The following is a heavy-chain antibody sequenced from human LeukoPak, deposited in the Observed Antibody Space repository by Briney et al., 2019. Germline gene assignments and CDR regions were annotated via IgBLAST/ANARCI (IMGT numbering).Heavy chain of an antibody. CDR3: ARGTGIAAAVTSLFQY. D-gene: IGHD6-13*01. CDR2: LSPSGGRA. Sequence: ASVKVSCKASGYTFTSFYTHWVRQAPGQGLEWMGTLSPSGGRASLAQKFQGRLIMGRDTCTSTAYIGPSRERSEDTAMSYCARGTGIAAAVTSLFQYWGQGTLVTVSS. J-gene: IGHJ1*01. CDR1: GYTFTSFY. V-gene: IGHV1-46*01.